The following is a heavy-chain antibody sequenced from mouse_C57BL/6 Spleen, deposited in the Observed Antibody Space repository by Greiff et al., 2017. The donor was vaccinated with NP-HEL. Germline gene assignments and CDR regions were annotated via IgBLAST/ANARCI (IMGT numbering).Heavy chain of an antibody. Sequence: QVQLKQSGAELARPGASVKMSCKASGYTFTSYTMHWVKQRPGQGLEWIGYINPSSGYTKYNQKFKDKATLTADKSSSTAYMQLSSLTSEDSAVYYCARNDWESLFAYWGQGTLVTVSA. CDR3: ARNDWESLFAY. CDR1: GYTFTSYT. J-gene: IGHJ3*01. D-gene: IGHD4-1*01. V-gene: IGHV1-4*01. CDR2: INPSSGYT.